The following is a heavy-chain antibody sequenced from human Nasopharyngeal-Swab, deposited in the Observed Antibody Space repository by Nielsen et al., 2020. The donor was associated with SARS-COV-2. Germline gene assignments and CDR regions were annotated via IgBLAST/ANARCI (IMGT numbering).Heavy chain of an antibody. V-gene: IGHV4-59*01. CDR3: ARGYHDKSVYYYAWYFDL. D-gene: IGHD3-22*01. J-gene: IGHJ2*01. Sequence: WIRQPPGKGLEWIGNIHHSGSTNYNPSLKSRVTISVDTSKNQLSLKLTSVTAADTAIYYCARGYHDKSVYYYAWYFDLWGRVPLLPVSS. CDR2: IHHSGST.